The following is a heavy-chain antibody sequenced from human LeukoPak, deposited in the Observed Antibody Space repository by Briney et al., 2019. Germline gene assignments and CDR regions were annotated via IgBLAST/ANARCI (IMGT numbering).Heavy chain of an antibody. CDR3: AKVADSSGYYNFDY. CDR2: ISGSGSRT. V-gene: IGHV3-23*01. Sequence: HGGSLRLSCAASGFTFSNYAMSWVRQAPGTGLEWVSVISGSGSRTFYADSVKGRFTISRDNCKNTLYLQMTSLRAEDTAVYYCAKVADSSGYYNFDYWGQGTLVTVSS. D-gene: IGHD3-22*01. J-gene: IGHJ4*02. CDR1: GFTFSNYA.